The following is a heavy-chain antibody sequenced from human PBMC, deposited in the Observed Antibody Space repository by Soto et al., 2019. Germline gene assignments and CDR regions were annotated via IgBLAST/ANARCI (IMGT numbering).Heavy chain of an antibody. CDR3: ARGGDSNFSDYYYYGMDV. D-gene: IGHD4-4*01. CDR1: GGTFSSYA. CDR2: IIPIFGTA. Sequence: QVQLVQSGAEVKKPGSSVKVSCKASGGTFSSYAISWVRQAPGQGLEWMGGIIPIFGTANYAQKFQGRVTITADESTSTAYMELSSLRSEDTAVYCCARGGDSNFSDYYYYGMDVWGQGTTVTVSS. J-gene: IGHJ6*02. V-gene: IGHV1-69*12.